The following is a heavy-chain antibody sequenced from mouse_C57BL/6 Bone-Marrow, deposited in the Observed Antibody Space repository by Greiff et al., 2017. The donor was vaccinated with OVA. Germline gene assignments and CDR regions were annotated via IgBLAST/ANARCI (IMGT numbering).Heavy chain of an antibody. CDR3: ARGDDYDLAWFAY. V-gene: IGHV5-4*03. J-gene: IGHJ3*01. CDR2: ISDGGSYT. Sequence: DVKLVESGGGLVKPGGSLQLSCAASGFTFSSYAMSWVRQTPEKRLEWVATISDGGSYTYYPDNVKGRFTISRDNAKNNLYLQMSHLKSEDTAMYYCARGDDYDLAWFAYWGQGTLVTVSA. D-gene: IGHD2-4*01. CDR1: GFTFSSYA.